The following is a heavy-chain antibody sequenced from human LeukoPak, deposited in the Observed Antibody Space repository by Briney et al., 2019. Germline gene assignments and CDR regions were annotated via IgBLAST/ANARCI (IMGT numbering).Heavy chain of an antibody. CDR2: IRYDGSNK. J-gene: IGHJ4*02. V-gene: IGHV3-30*02. D-gene: IGHD6-19*01. Sequence: PGGSLRLSCAASGFTFSSYGMHWVRQAPGKGLEWVAFIRYDGSNKYYADSVKGRFTISRDNSKNTLYLQMNSLRAEDTALYYCAKDSGSAWYAFDYWGQGTLVTVSS. CDR3: AKDSGSAWYAFDY. CDR1: GFTFSSYG.